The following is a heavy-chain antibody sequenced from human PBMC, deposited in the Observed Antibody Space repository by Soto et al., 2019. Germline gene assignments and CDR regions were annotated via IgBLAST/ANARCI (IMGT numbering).Heavy chain of an antibody. Sequence: ASVKVSCKVSGYTLTELSMHWVRQAPGKGREWMGGFDPEDGETIYAQKFQGRATMTEDTSTDTAYMELSSLRSEDTAVYYRSTGVRSGYDFSSALDVWGQGTTVTVSS. D-gene: IGHD5-12*01. V-gene: IGHV1-24*01. CDR3: STGVRSGYDFSSALDV. J-gene: IGHJ6*02. CDR1: GYTLTELS. CDR2: FDPEDGET.